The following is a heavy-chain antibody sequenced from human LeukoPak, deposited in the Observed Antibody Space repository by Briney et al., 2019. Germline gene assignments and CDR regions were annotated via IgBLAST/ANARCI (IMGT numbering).Heavy chain of an antibody. V-gene: IGHV1-69*08. D-gene: IGHD1-26*01. CDR1: GDTFSSYS. CDR3: ASSGDLLLENWFDP. CDR2: IIPIFGTA. J-gene: IGHJ5*02. Sequence: ASVKVSCKASGDTFSSYSINWVRRAPGQGLEWMGRIIPIFGTANYAQKFQGRVTITADKSMSAAYMELSSLRSDDTAMYYCASSGDLLLENWFDPWGQGTPVTVPS.